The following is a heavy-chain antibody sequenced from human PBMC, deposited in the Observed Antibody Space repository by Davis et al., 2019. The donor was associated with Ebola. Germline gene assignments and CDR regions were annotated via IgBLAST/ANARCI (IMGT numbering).Heavy chain of an antibody. CDR3: ARVYSSTGGWFDP. CDR1: GFTFSSYS. CDR2: ISSSSSYI. V-gene: IGHV3-21*01. Sequence: GESLKISCAASGFTFSSYSMNWVRQAPGKGLEWVSSISSSSSYIYYADSVKGRFTISRDNAKNSLYLQMNSLRAEDTAVYYCARVYSSTGGWFDPWGQGTLVTVSS. J-gene: IGHJ5*02. D-gene: IGHD6-13*01.